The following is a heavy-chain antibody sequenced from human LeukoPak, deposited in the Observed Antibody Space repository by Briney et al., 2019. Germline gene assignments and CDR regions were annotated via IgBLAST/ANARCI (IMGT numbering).Heavy chain of an antibody. V-gene: IGHV3-21*01. Sequence: GGSLRLSCAASGFTFDDYAMNWVRQAPGKGLEWVSSISSSRSYIFYADSVKGRFTVSRDNAKNSLYLQMNSLRAEDTAIYYCARDYQYGYSTNWYHLAQIDYWGQGTLVTVSS. CDR1: GFTFDDYA. J-gene: IGHJ4*02. CDR3: ARDYQYGYSTNWYHLAQIDY. D-gene: IGHD2/OR15-2a*01. CDR2: ISSSRSYI.